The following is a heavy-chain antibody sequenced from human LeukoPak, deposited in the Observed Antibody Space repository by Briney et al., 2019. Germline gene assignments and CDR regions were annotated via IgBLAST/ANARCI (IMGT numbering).Heavy chain of an antibody. CDR1: GGSFSGYY. V-gene: IGHV4-34*01. J-gene: IGHJ4*02. CDR2: INQIGNT. D-gene: IGHD4-23*01. Sequence: SETLSLTCYLYGGSFSGYYWSWIRQSPGKGLERIGEINQIGNTNYIPSLKSRLTISIDTSNNQFSLNLTSVTAADTGVYYCARDHDYVGNYFDYWGQGTLVTVSS. CDR3: ARDHDYVGNYFDY.